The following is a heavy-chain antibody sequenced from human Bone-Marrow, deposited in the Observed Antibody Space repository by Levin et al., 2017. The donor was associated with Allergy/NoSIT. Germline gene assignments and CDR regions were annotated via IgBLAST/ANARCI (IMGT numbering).Heavy chain of an antibody. V-gene: IGHV3-74*01. CDR2: ISNDGKTT. Sequence: GGSLRLSCAASGFRFSSYGMYWVRQAPGKGLVWVSRISNDGKTTTYADSVKGRFTISRVNAKNTVHLQMNSLRAEDTAVFYCARGNPGGYFDPWGQGTLVTVSS. CDR3: ARGNPGGYFDP. D-gene: IGHD1-26*01. J-gene: IGHJ5*02. CDR1: GFRFSSYG.